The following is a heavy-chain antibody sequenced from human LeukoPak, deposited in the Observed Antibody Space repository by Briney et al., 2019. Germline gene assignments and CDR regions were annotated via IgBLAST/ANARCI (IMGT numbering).Heavy chain of an antibody. CDR1: GGSISSYY. D-gene: IGHD3-3*01. V-gene: IGHV4-59*12. J-gene: IGHJ5*02. Sequence: PSETLSLTCTVSGGSISSYYWSWIRQPPGKGLEWIGYIYYSGSTNYNPSLKSRVTISVDTSKNQFSLKLSSVTAADTAVYYCASQPDFWSGNNWFDPWGQGTLVTVSS. CDR3: ASQPDFWSGNNWFDP. CDR2: IYYSGST.